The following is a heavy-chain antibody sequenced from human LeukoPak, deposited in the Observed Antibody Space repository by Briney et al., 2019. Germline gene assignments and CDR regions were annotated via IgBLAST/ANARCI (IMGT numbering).Heavy chain of an antibody. J-gene: IGHJ5*02. CDR3: ARDPRWLTPDCTSTSCYENYFDP. D-gene: IGHD2-2*01. V-gene: IGHV4-38-2*02. CDR1: GYSLSSGYH. CDR2: IFHSGSA. Sequence: PSGTLSLTCAVSGYSLSSGYHWTGIGQPPGKTLEWIGSIFHSGSAHYNPSLKSRVTISVDTSTNHFSLRLSSVTAADTALYYCARDPRWLTPDCTSTSCYENYFDPWGQGILVTVSS.